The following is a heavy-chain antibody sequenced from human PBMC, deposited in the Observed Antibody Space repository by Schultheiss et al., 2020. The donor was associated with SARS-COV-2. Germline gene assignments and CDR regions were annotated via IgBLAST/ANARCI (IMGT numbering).Heavy chain of an antibody. Sequence: SETLSLTCTVSGGSISSYYWSWIRQPPGKGLEWIGYIYYSGSTYYNPSLKSRVTISVDTSKNQFSLKLSSVTAADTAVYYCARQTADYGGIFYFDYWGQGTLVTVP. CDR3: ARQTADYGGIFYFDY. V-gene: IGHV4-59*08. J-gene: IGHJ4*02. D-gene: IGHD4-23*01. CDR1: GGSISSYY. CDR2: IYYSGST.